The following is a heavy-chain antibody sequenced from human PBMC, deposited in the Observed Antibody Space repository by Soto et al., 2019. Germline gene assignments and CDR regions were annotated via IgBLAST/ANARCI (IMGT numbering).Heavy chain of an antibody. D-gene: IGHD2-2*01. CDR1: GYTLIRYY. Sequence: QVHLVQSGAEVKEPGASVKVSCKASGYTLIRYYMHWVRQAPGQGLEWMGTINPSDGSKTYSQKFQGRVTMTRDTSASTVYMELFSLTSEDTAVYYCARGFPSSNTLGWSDPWGQGTLVTVSS. V-gene: IGHV1-46*01. CDR3: ARGFPSSNTLGWSDP. CDR2: INPSDGSK. J-gene: IGHJ5*02.